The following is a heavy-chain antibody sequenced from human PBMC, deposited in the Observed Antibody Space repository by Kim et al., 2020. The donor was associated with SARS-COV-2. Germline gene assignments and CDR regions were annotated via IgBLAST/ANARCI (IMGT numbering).Heavy chain of an antibody. CDR3: ARDIDCSSTSCYHDFDY. Sequence: SVKVSCKASGGTFSSYAISWVRQAPGQGLEWMGRIIPILGIANYAQKFQGRVTITADKSTSTAYMELSSLRSEDTAVYYCARDIDCSSTSCYHDFDYWGPGALVTVSS. CDR1: GGTFSSYA. J-gene: IGHJ4*02. D-gene: IGHD2-2*01. CDR2: IIPILGIA. V-gene: IGHV1-69*04.